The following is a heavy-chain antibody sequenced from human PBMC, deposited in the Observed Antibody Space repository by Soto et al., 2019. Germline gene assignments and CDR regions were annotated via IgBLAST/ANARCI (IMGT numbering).Heavy chain of an antibody. CDR1: YGSIRSYY. V-gene: IGHV4-59*01. CDR3: ARENYGLEV. J-gene: IGHJ6*01. CDR2: IYYRGST. Sequence: SETLSLTCTVSYGSIRSYYWSCIRQPPGKGLEWIGYIYYRGSTNYSPSLRSRVTISVDTSKNQFSLKLSSVTAADTAVYYCARENYGLEVWGQGTTVTVSS.